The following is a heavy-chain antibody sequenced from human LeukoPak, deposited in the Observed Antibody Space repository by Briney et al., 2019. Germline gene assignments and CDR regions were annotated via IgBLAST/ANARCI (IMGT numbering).Heavy chain of an antibody. CDR1: GFTFSSYE. CDR3: ARGAPTMTTVTTPLDY. V-gene: IGHV3-48*03. J-gene: IGHJ4*02. CDR2: ISSSGSTI. Sequence: PGGSLGLSCAASGFTFSSYEMNWVRQAPGKGLEWVSYISSSGSTIYYADSVKGRFTISRDNAKNSLYLQMNSLRAEDTAVYYCARGAPTMTTVTTPLDYWGQGTLVTVSS. D-gene: IGHD4-11*01.